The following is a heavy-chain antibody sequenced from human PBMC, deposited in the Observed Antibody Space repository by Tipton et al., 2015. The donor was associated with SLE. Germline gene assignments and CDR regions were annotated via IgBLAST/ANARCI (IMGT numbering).Heavy chain of an antibody. CDR1: GYTFTDYA. Sequence: QLVQSGPEVKKPGASVKVSCKASGYTFTDYAIHWVRQDPGPRLEWMGWINTGNGNTKYSQKLQDRVTFTRDTSATTAYMELSSVTSEDTAVYYCARDSWLYDACDVWGQGTMVTVSS. D-gene: IGHD6-13*01. CDR2: INTGNGNT. V-gene: IGHV1-3*04. CDR3: ARDSWLYDACDV. J-gene: IGHJ3*01.